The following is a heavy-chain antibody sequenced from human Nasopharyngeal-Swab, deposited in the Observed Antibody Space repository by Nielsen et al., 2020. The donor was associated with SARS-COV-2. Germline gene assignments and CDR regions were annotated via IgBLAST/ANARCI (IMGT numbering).Heavy chain of an antibody. CDR1: GFTFSDYY. CDR3: ARGPHSSRGYYGMDV. V-gene: IGHV3-11*05. Sequence: SLKISCAASGFTFSDYYMSWIRQAPGKGLEWVSYISSSSSYTNYADSVKGRFTISRDNAKNSLYLQMNSLRAEDTAVYYCARGPHSSRGYYGMDVWGQGTTVTVSS. D-gene: IGHD6-13*01. CDR2: ISSSSSYT. J-gene: IGHJ6*02.